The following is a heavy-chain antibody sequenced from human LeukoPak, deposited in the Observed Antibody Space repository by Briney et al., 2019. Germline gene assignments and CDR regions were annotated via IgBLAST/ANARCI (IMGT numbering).Heavy chain of an antibody. D-gene: IGHD3-16*02. J-gene: IGHJ5*02. CDR3: ARRPSYTGRFDP. CDR2: IYISGST. V-gene: IGHV4-4*09. Sequence: SETLSLTCTVSGGSISNYSWSWIRQPPGKGLEWIGYIYISGSTNYNPSLKSRVTISVDTSKNQFSLKLSSVTAANTAVYYCARRPSYTGRFDPWGQGTLVTVSS. CDR1: GGSISNYS.